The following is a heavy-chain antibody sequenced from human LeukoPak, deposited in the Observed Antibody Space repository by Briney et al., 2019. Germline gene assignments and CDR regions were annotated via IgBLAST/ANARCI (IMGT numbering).Heavy chain of an antibody. J-gene: IGHJ6*03. CDR2: INPSGGST. CDR1: GYTFTSYY. V-gene: IGHV1-46*01. D-gene: IGHD6-13*01. Sequence: ASVKVSCKASGYTFTSYYMHWVRQAPGQGLEWMGIINPSGGSTSYAQKFQGRVTMTRDMSTSTVYMELSSLRSEDTAVYYCARDERGSSWYFYYYYYMDVWGKGTTVTVSS. CDR3: ARDERGSSWYFYYYYYMDV.